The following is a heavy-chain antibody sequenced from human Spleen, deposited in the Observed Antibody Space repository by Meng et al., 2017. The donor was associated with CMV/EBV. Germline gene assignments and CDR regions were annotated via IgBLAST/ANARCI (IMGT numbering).Heavy chain of an antibody. V-gene: IGHV1-8*01. CDR3: ARVSEIFRGADRYYFDY. CDR2: MNPNTGST. CDR1: GYTFSNYD. D-gene: IGHD2/OR15-2a*01. Sequence: ASVKVSCKSSGYTFSNYDIHWVRQAAGQGLEWMGWMNPNTGSTGYAQKFQGRVTMTRDTSITTAHLELSSLRSEDTAVYYCARVSEIFRGADRYYFDYWGQGTVVTVSS. J-gene: IGHJ4*02.